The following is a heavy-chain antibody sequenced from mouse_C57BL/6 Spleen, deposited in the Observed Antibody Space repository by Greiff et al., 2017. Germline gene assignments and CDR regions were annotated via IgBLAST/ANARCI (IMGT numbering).Heavy chain of an antibody. V-gene: IGHV1-9*01. J-gene: IGHJ3*01. CDR1: GYTFTGYW. CDR3: ARKRAQATLAWFAY. Sequence: QVQLQQSGAELMKPGASVKLSCKVTGYTFTGYWIEWVKQRPGHGLEWIGEILPGSGSTNYNEKFKGKAPFTADTSSNTAYMQISSLTTEDSAIYYCARKRAQATLAWFAYWGQGTLVTVSA. CDR2: ILPGSGST. D-gene: IGHD3-2*02.